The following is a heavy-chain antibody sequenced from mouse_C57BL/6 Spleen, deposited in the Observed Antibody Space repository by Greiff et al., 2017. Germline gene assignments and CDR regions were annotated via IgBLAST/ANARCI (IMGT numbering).Heavy chain of an antibody. CDR3: ARRSSYPHWYVDV. J-gene: IGHJ1*03. CDR2: INPSTGGT. V-gene: IGHV1-53*01. Sequence: QVQLQQPGTELVKPGASVKLSCKASGYTFTSYWMHWVKQRPGPGLAWIGNINPSTGGTHYNETFTSTAPLTVDHSSSPAYMQLSSLTSEDSAVDYCARRSSYPHWYVDVGGTGTTVTVAS. CDR1: GYTFTSYW. D-gene: IGHD1-1*01.